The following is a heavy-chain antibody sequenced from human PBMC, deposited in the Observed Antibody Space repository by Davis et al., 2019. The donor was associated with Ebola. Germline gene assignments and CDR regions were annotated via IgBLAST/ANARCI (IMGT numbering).Heavy chain of an antibody. D-gene: IGHD5-12*01. J-gene: IGHJ4*02. CDR1: GFTFSSHA. CDR3: ARSYLTYSGYGWAY. V-gene: IGHV3-23*01. CDR2: LSGSGGSL. Sequence: GESLKISCAASGFTFSSHAMGWVRQAPGQGLEWLSGLSGSGGSLYYADSVKGRFTISRDNSKDTLYLQMNSLRAEDTAVYYCARSYLTYSGYGWAYWGQGTLVTVSS.